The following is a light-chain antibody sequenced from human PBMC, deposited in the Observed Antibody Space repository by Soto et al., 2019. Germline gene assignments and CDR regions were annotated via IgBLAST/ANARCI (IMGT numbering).Light chain of an antibody. J-gene: IGKJ1*01. CDR2: DAS. CDR1: QSVSRY. CDR3: QQRSNWPRT. Sequence: EIVLTQSPATLSLSPGERATLSCRASQSVSRYLAWYQQKPGQAPRLLIYDASNRATGIPARFSGSGSGTDFTLTISSLEPGDFAVYYCQQRSNWPRTFGQGTKVEIK. V-gene: IGKV3-11*01.